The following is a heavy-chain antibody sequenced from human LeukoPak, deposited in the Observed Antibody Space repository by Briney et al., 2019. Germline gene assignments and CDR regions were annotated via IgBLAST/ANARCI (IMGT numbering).Heavy chain of an antibody. CDR3: ARDRLSDSRILKYYMDV. J-gene: IGHJ6*03. V-gene: IGHV3-30*19. CDR1: GFTFSSYV. Sequence: PGGSLTLSCAASGFTFSSYVMRWVRQAPGKGLEWVAVISYDGSNTYYADSVKGRFTISRDNSKNTLYLQMNSLRAEDTAVYYCARDRLSDSRILKYYMDVWGKGTTVTVSS. D-gene: IGHD4-11*01. CDR2: ISYDGSNT.